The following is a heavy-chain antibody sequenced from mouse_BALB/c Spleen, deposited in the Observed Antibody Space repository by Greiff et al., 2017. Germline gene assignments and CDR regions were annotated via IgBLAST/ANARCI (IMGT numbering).Heavy chain of an antibody. V-gene: IGHV2-9*02. CDR2: IWAGGST. D-gene: IGHD4-1*02. Sequence: QVQLQQSGPGLVAPSQSLSITCTVSEFSLTSYGVHWVRQPPGKGLEWLGVIWAGGSTNYNSALMSRLSISKDNSKSQVFLKMNSLQTDDTAMYYCATTGTLGAWFAYWGQGTLVTVSA. CDR1: EFSLTSYG. J-gene: IGHJ3*01. CDR3: ATTGTLGAWFAY.